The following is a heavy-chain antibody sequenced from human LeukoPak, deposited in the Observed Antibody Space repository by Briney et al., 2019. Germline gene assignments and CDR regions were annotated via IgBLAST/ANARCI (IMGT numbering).Heavy chain of an antibody. D-gene: IGHD6-19*01. CDR2: ITGDGGRT. V-gene: IGHV3-43*02. CDR1: GFTFDDYA. Sequence: GGSLRLSCEASGFTFDDYAMHWVRQAPGKGLEWVSLITGDGGRTYFADSVNGRFTISRDNRKNSLYLQMNSLKTDDTALYYCAREGPIAVARYFDYWGQATLVTVSS. J-gene: IGHJ4*02. CDR3: AREGPIAVARYFDY.